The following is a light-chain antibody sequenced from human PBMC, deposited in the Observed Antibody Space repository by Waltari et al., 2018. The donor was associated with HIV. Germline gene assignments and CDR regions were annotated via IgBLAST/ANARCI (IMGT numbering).Light chain of an antibody. CDR1: QDISNY. V-gene: IGKV1-33*01. CDR3: QQYDNLPL. J-gene: IGKJ4*01. Sequence: DIQMTQSPSSLSASVGDRVTITCQASQDISNYLNWYQQKPGKAPKLLIYDASNLETGVPSRFSGSGSGTDFTFTISSLQPEDIATYYGQQYDNLPLFGGGTKVEIK. CDR2: DAS.